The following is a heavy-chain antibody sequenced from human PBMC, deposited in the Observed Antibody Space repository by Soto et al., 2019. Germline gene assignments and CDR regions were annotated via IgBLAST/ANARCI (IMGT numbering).Heavy chain of an antibody. V-gene: IGHV3-30*18. D-gene: IGHD3-22*01. CDR1: GLTFSSYG. Sequence: GGSLRLSCAASGLTFSSYGMHWVRQAPGKGLEWVAVISYDGSNKYYADSVKGRFTISRDNSKDTLYLQMNSLRAEDTAVYYCAKDYYDSSGYLSLTYFDYWGQGTLVTVSS. CDR3: AKDYYDSSGYLSLTYFDY. J-gene: IGHJ4*02. CDR2: ISYDGSNK.